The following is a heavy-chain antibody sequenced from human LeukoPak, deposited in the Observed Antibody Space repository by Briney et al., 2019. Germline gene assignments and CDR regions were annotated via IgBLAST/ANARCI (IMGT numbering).Heavy chain of an antibody. CDR2: ILGSGRSA. CDR3: SKWGDYDFLTGYYDSDF. Sequence: GASLRLSCAASGFTFNNYAMSWVRQAPGKGLEWVSAILGSGRSAYYADSVKGRFTISRDNSKNSLFLQMNSLRVEDTALYYCSKWGDYDFLTGYYDSDFWGQGTLVTVSA. D-gene: IGHD3-9*01. V-gene: IGHV3-23*01. J-gene: IGHJ4*02. CDR1: GFTFNNYA.